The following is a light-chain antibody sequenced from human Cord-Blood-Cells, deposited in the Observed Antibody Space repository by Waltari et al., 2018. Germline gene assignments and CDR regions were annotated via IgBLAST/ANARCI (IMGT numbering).Light chain of an antibody. V-gene: IGLV2-23*01. Sequence: QSALTQPASVSGSPGQSTTISCTGTSSDVGSYNIVSWYQQHPGKAPKLMIYEGSKRPSGVSNRFSGSKSGNTASLTISGLQAEDEADYYCCSYAGSSTYVFGTGTKVTVL. CDR1: SSDVGSYNI. CDR2: EGS. CDR3: CSYAGSSTYV. J-gene: IGLJ1*01.